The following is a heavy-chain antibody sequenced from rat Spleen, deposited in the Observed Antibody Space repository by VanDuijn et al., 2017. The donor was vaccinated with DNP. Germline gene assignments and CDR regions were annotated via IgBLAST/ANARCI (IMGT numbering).Heavy chain of an antibody. V-gene: IGHV5-31*01. Sequence: VQLKESGPGLVQPSQTLSLTCTVSGFSLPNYGVSWVRQPPGKGLEWVASITISGGSTYYPDSVKGRFPISRDNAKNTLYLQMTSLRSEDTATYYCARDRGYGYNYFDYWGQGVMVTVSS. CDR1: GFSLPNYG. CDR3: ARDRGYGYNYFDY. D-gene: IGHD1-9*01. J-gene: IGHJ2*01. CDR2: ITISGGST.